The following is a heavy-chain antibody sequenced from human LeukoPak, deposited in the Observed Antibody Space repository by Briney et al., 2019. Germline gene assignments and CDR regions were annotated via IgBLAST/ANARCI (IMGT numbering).Heavy chain of an antibody. CDR2: IYHSGST. CDR1: GYSISSGYY. CDR3: ARYIWGSYPTFEDY. V-gene: IGHV4-38-2*02. J-gene: IGHJ4*02. D-gene: IGHD3-16*02. Sequence: SETLSLTCTVSGYSISSGYYWGWIRQPPGKGLEWIGSIYHSGSTYYNPSLKSRVTISVDTSKNQFSLKLSSVTAADTAVYYCARYIWGSYPTFEDYWGQGTLVTVSS.